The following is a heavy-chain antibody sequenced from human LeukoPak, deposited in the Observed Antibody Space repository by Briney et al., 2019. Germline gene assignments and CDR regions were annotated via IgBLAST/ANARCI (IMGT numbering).Heavy chain of an antibody. D-gene: IGHD6-13*01. CDR2: ISGSGGST. J-gene: IGHJ4*02. CDR3: AKDLDSSSWSLFSY. CDR1: GFTFSSYA. Sequence: GGSLRLSCAASGFTFSSYAMSWVRQAPGKGLEWVSAISGSGGSTYYADSVKGRFTISRDNSKNTLYLQVNSLRAEDTAVYYCAKDLDSSSWSLFSYWGQGTLVTVSS. V-gene: IGHV3-23*01.